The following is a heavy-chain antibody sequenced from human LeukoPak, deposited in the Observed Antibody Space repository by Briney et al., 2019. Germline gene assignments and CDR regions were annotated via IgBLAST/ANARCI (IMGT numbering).Heavy chain of an antibody. D-gene: IGHD2-2*01. Sequence: SETLSLTCTVSGGSITSSTSYWGWIRQPPGKGLEWIGSFYYSGNTSHIPSLNSRVTISVAASKKQLSLKLSSVTAADTAVYYCARQGHSSTLFYFDSWGQGTLVTVSS. CDR3: ARQGHSSTLFYFDS. J-gene: IGHJ4*02. CDR1: GGSITSSTSY. CDR2: FYYSGNT. V-gene: IGHV4-39*01.